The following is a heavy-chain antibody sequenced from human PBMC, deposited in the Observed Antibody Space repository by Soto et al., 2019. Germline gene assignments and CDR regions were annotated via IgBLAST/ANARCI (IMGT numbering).Heavy chain of an antibody. CDR2: IYSGGTT. V-gene: IGHV3-53*01. J-gene: IGHJ4*02. CDR1: GFTFSNAW. Sequence: GGSLRLSCAASGFTFSNAWMNWVRQAPGKGLEWVSIIYSGGTTYYADSVKGRFTISRDNSKNTLYLQMNSLRVEDTAVYYCLTAPVVWTYWGQGTLVTVSS. D-gene: IGHD1-1*01. CDR3: LTAPVVWTY.